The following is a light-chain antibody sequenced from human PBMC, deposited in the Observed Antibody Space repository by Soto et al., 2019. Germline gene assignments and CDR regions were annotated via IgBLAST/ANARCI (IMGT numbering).Light chain of an antibody. J-gene: IGKJ1*01. V-gene: IGKV1-17*01. CDR1: QGIRKD. CDR2: GAA. CDR3: QQYNSYPRT. Sequence: DIQMTQSPSSLSASVGDRVTITCRASQGIRKDLGWYQHKPGKAPRRLIFGAAALQSGVPSRFSGSGSGTEFILTISSLQPEDSATYYCQQYNSYPRTFGQGTKIEI.